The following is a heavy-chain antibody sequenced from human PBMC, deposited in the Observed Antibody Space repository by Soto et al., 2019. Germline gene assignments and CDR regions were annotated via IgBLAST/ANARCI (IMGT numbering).Heavy chain of an antibody. J-gene: IGHJ3*02. CDR3: ARVRRGDFDI. Sequence: EVQLVESGGGLVKPGGSLRLSCAASGFTFSSYSMNWVRQAPGKGLEWVSSISSSISYIYYADSVKGRFTISRDNAKNSLYLKMNSLRAEDTAVYYCARVRRGDFDIWGKGTMVTVSS. V-gene: IGHV3-21*01. CDR1: GFTFSSYS. CDR2: ISSSISYI. D-gene: IGHD1-1*01.